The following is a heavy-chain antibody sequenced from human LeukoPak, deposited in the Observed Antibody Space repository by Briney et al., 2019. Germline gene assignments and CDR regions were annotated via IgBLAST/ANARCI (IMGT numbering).Heavy chain of an antibody. CDR3: ARGQTRYYYGSGSYYPYDY. V-gene: IGHV5-51*01. CDR1: GYSFTSYW. D-gene: IGHD3-10*01. CDR2: INHGDSDT. J-gene: IGHJ4*02. Sequence: GESLKISCKGSGYSFTSYWIGWVRQMPGKGLEWMGIINHGDSDTRYSPSFQGQVTISADKSINTAYLQWSSLKASDTAMFYCARGQTRYYYGSGSYYPYDYWGQGTLVTVSS.